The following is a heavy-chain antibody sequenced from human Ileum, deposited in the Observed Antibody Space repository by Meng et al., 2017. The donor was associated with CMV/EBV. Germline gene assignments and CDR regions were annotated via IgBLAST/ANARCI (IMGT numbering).Heavy chain of an antibody. D-gene: IGHD3-10*01. V-gene: IGHV4-4*07. Sequence: QVQLQESGPGLVKTSESLSLPCYVSGGSISNYYWSWIRQPAGKGLEWIAHIYTSGTTNYNPSLKSRVTMSVDTSRNQFSLKLTSVTAADTAVYYCARNYGSGNWNFFHYWGQGTLVTVSS. J-gene: IGHJ4*02. CDR1: GGSISNYY. CDR3: ARNYGSGNWNFFHY. CDR2: IYTSGTT.